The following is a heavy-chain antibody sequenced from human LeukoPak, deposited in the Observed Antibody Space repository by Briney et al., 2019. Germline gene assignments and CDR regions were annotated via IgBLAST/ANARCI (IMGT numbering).Heavy chain of an antibody. CDR2: SSAYNGNT. Sequence: ASVKVSCKASGYTFTSYGISWVRQAPGQGLEWMGWSSAYNGNTNYAQKLQGRVTMTTDTSTSTAYMELRSLRSDDTAVYYCARVGPEWLGYYYGMDVWGQGTTGTVSS. CDR1: GYTFTSYG. J-gene: IGHJ6*02. D-gene: IGHD6-19*01. CDR3: ARVGPEWLGYYYGMDV. V-gene: IGHV1-18*01.